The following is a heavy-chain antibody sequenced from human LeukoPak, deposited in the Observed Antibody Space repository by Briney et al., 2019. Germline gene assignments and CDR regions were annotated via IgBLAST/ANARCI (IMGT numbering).Heavy chain of an antibody. CDR1: GFTFSSYA. CDR2: ISYDGNNK. J-gene: IGHJ4*02. CDR3: ARDSVAHCGGDCYSSWTFDY. Sequence: PGGSLRLSCAASGFTFSSYAIHWARQAPGKGLEWVAVISYDGNNKYYADSVKGRFTISRDNSKNTLYLQMNSLRAEDTAVYYCARDSVAHCGGDCYSSWTFDYWGQGTLVTVSS. V-gene: IGHV3-30-3*01. D-gene: IGHD2-21*02.